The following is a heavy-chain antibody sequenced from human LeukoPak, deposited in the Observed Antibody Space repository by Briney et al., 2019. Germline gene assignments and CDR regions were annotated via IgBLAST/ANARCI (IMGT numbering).Heavy chain of an antibody. V-gene: IGHV1-18*01. CDR1: GYTFTSYG. D-gene: IGHD3-22*01. CDR3: ARDLSWYYYDSSGYEDAFDI. J-gene: IGHJ3*02. CDR2: ISAYNGNT. Sequence: ASVKVSCKASGYTFTSYGISWVRQAPGQGLEWMGWISAYNGNTNYAQELQGRVTMTTDTSTSTAYMELRSLRSDDTAVYYCARDLSWYYYDSSGYEDAFDIWGQGTMVTVSS.